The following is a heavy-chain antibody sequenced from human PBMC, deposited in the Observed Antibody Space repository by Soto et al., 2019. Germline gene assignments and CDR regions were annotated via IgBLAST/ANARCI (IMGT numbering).Heavy chain of an antibody. V-gene: IGHV4-39*01. CDR3: ARLFDRRGGWFGTTGTTRVRLFDY. Sequence: QLQLQESGPGLVKPSETLSLTCTVSGGSISSSSYYWGWIRQPPGKGLEWIGGIYYSGSTYYNPSLRSRVTISVDTSKNPFSRKLTSVTAADTAVEYCARLFDRRGGWFGTTGTTRVRLFDYWGQGTLVTVSS. J-gene: IGHJ4*02. CDR2: IYYSGST. D-gene: IGHD1-1*01. CDR1: GGSISSSSYY.